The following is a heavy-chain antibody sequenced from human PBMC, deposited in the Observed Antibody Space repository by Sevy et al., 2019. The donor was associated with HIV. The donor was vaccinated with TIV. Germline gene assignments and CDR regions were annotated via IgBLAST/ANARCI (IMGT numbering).Heavy chain of an antibody. CDR3: TTGGSLFQH. CDR2: FKSNTDGGTT. V-gene: IGHV3-15*01. D-gene: IGHD3-16*01. Sequence: GGSLRLSCVASGFTFSNVWMSWVRQAPGKGLEWVGHFKSNTDGGTTDYAAPVRGRFTISRNDSKNTLYLQMNSLKTEDTAVYYCTTGGSLFQHWGQGTLVTVSS. J-gene: IGHJ1*01. CDR1: GFTFSNVW.